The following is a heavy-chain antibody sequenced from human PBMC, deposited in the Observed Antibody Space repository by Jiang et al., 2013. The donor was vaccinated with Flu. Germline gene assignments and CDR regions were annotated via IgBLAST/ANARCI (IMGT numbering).Heavy chain of an antibody. J-gene: IGHJ5*02. V-gene: IGHV2-70*12. CDR1: GFSLSTSGMC. D-gene: IGHD1-26*01. CDR2: IDWDGDE. Sequence: KPTQTLTLTCTFSGFSLSTSGMCVSWIRQPPGKALEWLARIDWDGDEYYSTSLKTRLTISKDTSKNQVVLRMTNMDPMDTATYYCAHRRGSYYEKWFDPWGQGTLV. CDR3: AHRRGSYYEKWFDP.